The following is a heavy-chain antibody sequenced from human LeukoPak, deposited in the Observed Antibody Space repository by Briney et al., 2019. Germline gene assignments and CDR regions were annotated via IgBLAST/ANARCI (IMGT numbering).Heavy chain of an antibody. CDR3: ARDTPIDFWSGYYGSPDAFDI. Sequence: ASVKVSCKASGYTFTSYDIHWVRQATGQGLEWMEWMNPNSGNTGYAQKFQGRVTMTRNTSISTAYMELSSLRSEDTAVYYCARDTPIDFWSGYYGSPDAFDIWGQGTMVTVSS. D-gene: IGHD3-3*01. J-gene: IGHJ3*02. V-gene: IGHV1-8*01. CDR2: MNPNSGNT. CDR1: GYTFTSYD.